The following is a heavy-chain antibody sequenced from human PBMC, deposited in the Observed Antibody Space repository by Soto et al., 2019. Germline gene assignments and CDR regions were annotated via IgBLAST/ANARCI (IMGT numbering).Heavy chain of an antibody. CDR2: IYPGDSET. CDR1: GYGFNTYW. CDR3: ARHRTSWAVDY. Sequence: EVQLVQSGAEVKKSGESLKISCQASGYGFNTYWIGWVRQMPGKGLEWMGIIYPGDSETRYSPSFQGQGTISADKSISTAYLQWSSLKASDTAMYYCARHRTSWAVDYWGQGTLVTVSS. D-gene: IGHD2-2*01. V-gene: IGHV5-51*01. J-gene: IGHJ4*02.